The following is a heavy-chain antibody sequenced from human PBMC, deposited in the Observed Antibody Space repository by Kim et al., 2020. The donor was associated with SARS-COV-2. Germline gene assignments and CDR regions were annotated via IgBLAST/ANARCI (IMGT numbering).Heavy chain of an antibody. CDR1: GYSISSGYY. Sequence: SETLSLTCAVSGYSISSGYYWGWIRQPPGKGLEWIGSIHHSGSTYYHPSLKSRVGISIDTSKNQFSLRLNSVTAADTAVYYCTSKYYYDTSGFYSADWWGQGTLVTVSA. CDR3: TSKYYYDTSGFYSADW. CDR2: IHHSGST. J-gene: IGHJ1*01. D-gene: IGHD3-22*01. V-gene: IGHV4-38-2*01.